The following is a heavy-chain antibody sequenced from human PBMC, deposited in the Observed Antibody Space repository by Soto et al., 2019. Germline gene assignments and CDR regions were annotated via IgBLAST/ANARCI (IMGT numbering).Heavy chain of an antibody. D-gene: IGHD6-13*01. J-gene: IGHJ4*02. Sequence: QVQLVQSGAEVKKPGASVKVSCKASGYTFTSYGISWVRQAPGQGLEWMGRMSAYNGNTNYAQKLQGRVTMTTHTTTSSAYMELRRRRSGDTALYYCARDRPLSMSSRWLPSFDYWAQGTLVTVSS. CDR1: GYTFTSYG. CDR2: MSAYNGNT. CDR3: ARDRPLSMSSRWLPSFDY. V-gene: IGHV1-18*01.